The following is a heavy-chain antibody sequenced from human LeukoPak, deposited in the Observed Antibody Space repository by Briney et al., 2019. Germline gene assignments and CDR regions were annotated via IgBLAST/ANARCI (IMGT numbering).Heavy chain of an antibody. J-gene: IGHJ4*02. CDR1: GGSISSSNW. Sequence: SETLSLTCAVSGGSISSSNWWSWVRQPPGKGLEWIGEIYHSGSINYNPSLKSRVTISVDKPKNQFSLNLSSVIAADTAVYYCARGEWLRAFDYWGQGTLVTVSS. CDR3: ARGEWLRAFDY. CDR2: IYHSGSI. V-gene: IGHV4-4*02. D-gene: IGHD5-12*01.